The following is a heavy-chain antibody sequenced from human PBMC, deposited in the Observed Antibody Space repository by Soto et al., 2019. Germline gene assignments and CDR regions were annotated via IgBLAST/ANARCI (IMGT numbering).Heavy chain of an antibody. J-gene: IGHJ4*02. CDR2: VSTNNADT. V-gene: IGHV1-18*01. D-gene: IGHD3-22*01. CDR3: AREPNTPSSAYYSFAY. CDR1: GYHFTAYG. Sequence: ASVKVSCKTSGYHFTAYGLAWLRQAPGQRPEWMGWVSTNNADTNYAEKFQGRVTMTTDKSTTTTYMELRSLRSDDTAVYYCAREPNTPSSAYYSFAYWGQGTLVTVSS.